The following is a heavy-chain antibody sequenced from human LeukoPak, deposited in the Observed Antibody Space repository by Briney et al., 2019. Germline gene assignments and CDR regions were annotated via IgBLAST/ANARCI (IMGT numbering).Heavy chain of an antibody. D-gene: IGHD6-13*01. CDR3: ARVRSSSWYYYYYHMDV. J-gene: IGHJ6*03. CDR1: GFTVSSNY. V-gene: IGHV3-53*01. Sequence: GGSLRLSCAASGFTVSSNYMSWVRQAPGKGLEWVSVIYSGGSTYYADSVKGRFTISRDNSKNTLYLQMNSLRAEDTAVYYCARVRSSSWYYYYYHMDVWGKGTTVTVSS. CDR2: IYSGGST.